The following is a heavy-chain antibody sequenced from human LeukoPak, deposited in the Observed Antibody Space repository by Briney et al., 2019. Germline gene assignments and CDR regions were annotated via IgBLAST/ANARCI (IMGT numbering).Heavy chain of an antibody. CDR1: GVTFSSYW. J-gene: IGHJ4*02. CDR3: AKLAVAGIDY. D-gene: IGHD6-19*01. Sequence: PGGSLRLSCAASGVTFSSYWMSWVRQAPGKGLEWVANIKEDGSEKYYVDSVKGRFTISRDNAKSSLYLQMNSLRAEDTAVYYCAKLAVAGIDYWGQGTLVTVSS. V-gene: IGHV3-7*03. CDR2: IKEDGSEK.